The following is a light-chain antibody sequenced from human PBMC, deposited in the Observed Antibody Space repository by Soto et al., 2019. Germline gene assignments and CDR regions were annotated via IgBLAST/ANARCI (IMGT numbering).Light chain of an antibody. Sequence: QSALTQPASVSGSPGQSITISCTGTSSDVGGYNYVSWYQRHPGKAPKLMIYEVSNRPSGVSNRFSCSKSGNTASLTISGLQAEDEADYYCGSYASNIYVFGTGTKLTVL. CDR2: EVS. V-gene: IGLV2-14*01. J-gene: IGLJ1*01. CDR1: SSDVGGYNY. CDR3: GSYASNIYV.